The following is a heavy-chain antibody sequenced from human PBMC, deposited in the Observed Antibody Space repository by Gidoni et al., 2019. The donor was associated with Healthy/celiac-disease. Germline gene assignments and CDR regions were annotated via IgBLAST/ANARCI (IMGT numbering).Heavy chain of an antibody. J-gene: IGHJ6*02. D-gene: IGHD6-19*01. CDR2: IWYDGSNK. CDR3: ARDRAVAGGGPILLGGMDV. CDR1: GFTFSSYG. Sequence: QVQLVESGGGVVQPGRSLRLSCAASGFTFSSYGMHWVRQAPGKGLEWVAVIWYDGSNKYYADSVKGRFTISRDNSKNTLYLQMNSLRAEDTAVYYCARDRAVAGGGPILLGGMDVWGQGTTVTVSS. V-gene: IGHV3-33*01.